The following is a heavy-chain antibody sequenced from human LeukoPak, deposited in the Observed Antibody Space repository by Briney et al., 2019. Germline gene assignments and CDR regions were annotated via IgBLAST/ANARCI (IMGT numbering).Heavy chain of an antibody. Sequence: SETLSLTCAVYGGSFSDYYWSWIRQPPGKGLEWIGEINHTGRTNYNPSLKSRVTMSLHTSKKQFSLKLISVTAAGTAVYYCARGSISGYYPIDYWGQGALVTVSS. CDR3: ARGSISGYYPIDY. CDR2: INHTGRT. D-gene: IGHD3-22*01. J-gene: IGHJ4*02. CDR1: GGSFSDYY. V-gene: IGHV4-34*01.